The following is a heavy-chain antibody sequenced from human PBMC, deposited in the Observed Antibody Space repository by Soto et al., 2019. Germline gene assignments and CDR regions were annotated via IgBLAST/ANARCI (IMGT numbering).Heavy chain of an antibody. CDR3: ARVGPTGWFDP. CDR1: GYSFTDYY. V-gene: IGHV1-2*02. CDR2: INTKTAGT. J-gene: IGHJ5*02. Sequence: ASVKVSCKASGYSFTDYYMHWVGQAPGQGLDWMGWINTKTAGTLYAQKFEGRVTMTSDTSINTAYMGLSTLRSDDTAIYYCARVGPTGWFDPWGQGTLVTVSS.